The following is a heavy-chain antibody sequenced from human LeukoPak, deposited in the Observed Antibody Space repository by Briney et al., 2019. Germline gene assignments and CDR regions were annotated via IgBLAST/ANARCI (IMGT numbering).Heavy chain of an antibody. CDR3: AKGGLGTYNGYDP. Sequence: PSETLSLTCTVSGGSISSGDYYWSWLRQPPGMGLEWIGDISYSGSTYYNPSLRSRLSISVDRSNNQFSLRLTSVTAADTAVYYCAKGGLGTYNGYDPWGQGTLVIVSS. CDR2: ISYSGST. J-gene: IGHJ5*02. V-gene: IGHV4-30-4*01. D-gene: IGHD3/OR15-3a*01. CDR1: GGSISSGDYY.